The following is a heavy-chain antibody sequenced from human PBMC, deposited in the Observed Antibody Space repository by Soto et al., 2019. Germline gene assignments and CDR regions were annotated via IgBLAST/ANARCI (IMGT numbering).Heavy chain of an antibody. CDR1: GFTFSNYW. V-gene: IGHV3-7*03. CDR2: IKQDGSQK. D-gene: IGHD6-13*01. CDR3: ARILTIGAAGAPYRFDP. Sequence: EVQLVESGGGWVQPGGSLRLSCAASGFTFSNYWMSWVRQAPGKGLEWVANIKQDGSQKYYVDSVKGRFTISRDNAKNSLYLEMNSLRAEDTAVYSCARILTIGAAGAPYRFDPWGHGPRVHVSS. J-gene: IGHJ5*02.